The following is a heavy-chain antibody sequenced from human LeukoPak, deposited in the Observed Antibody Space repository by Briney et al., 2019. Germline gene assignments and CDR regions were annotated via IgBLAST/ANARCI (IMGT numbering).Heavy chain of an antibody. Sequence: ASVKASCKASGYTFASFGISWVRQVPGQGLEWMGWISALNGNTNYAQKLQGRVTMTTDTSTSTAYMELRSLRSDDTAVYYCARSTAAGSFYYYYDYYMDVWGKGTTVTVSS. J-gene: IGHJ6*03. CDR3: ARSTAAGSFYYYYDYYMDV. D-gene: IGHD2-15*01. CDR1: GYTFASFG. V-gene: IGHV1-18*01. CDR2: ISALNGNT.